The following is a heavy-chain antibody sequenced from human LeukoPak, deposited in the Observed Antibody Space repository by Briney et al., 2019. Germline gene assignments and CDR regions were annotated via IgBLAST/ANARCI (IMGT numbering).Heavy chain of an antibody. V-gene: IGHV3-30*02. CDR2: IRYDGSNK. D-gene: IGHD3-3*01. J-gene: IGHJ4*02. CDR1: GFTFSSYG. Sequence: GGSLRLSCAASGFTFSSYGMHWVRQAPGKGLEGVAFIRYDGSNKYYADCVKGRFTIYRDNSKHTLYLQMNSLRAEDTAVYYCAREYYDFWIGYYTGGVSYYFDYWGQGTLVTVSS. CDR3: AREYYDFWIGYYTGGVSYYFDY.